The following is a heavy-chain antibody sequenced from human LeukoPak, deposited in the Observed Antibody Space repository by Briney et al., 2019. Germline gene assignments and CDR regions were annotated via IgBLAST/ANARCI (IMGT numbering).Heavy chain of an antibody. CDR2: IFSGDTGGS. D-gene: IGHD6-13*01. CDR3: ARSRARIAAAVYYFDY. Sequence: GGSLRLSCAASGFTVSSNYMGWVRQAPGKGLEWVSVIFSGDTGGSYFADSVKGRFTISRDDSKNTVYLQMNSLRAEDTAVYYCARSRARIAAAVYYFDYWGQGTPVTVS. V-gene: IGHV3-66*01. CDR1: GFTVSSNY. J-gene: IGHJ4*02.